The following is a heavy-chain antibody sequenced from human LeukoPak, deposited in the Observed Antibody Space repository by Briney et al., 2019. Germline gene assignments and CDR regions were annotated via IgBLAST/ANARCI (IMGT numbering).Heavy chain of an antibody. Sequence: SETLSLTCTVSGGSISSYYWSWIRQPPGKRLEWIGNIHYSGSTNYNPSLKSRVTISVDTSENQFSLKLSSVTAADTAVYYCARVEEGYGSGRRENYYYYYVDVWGKGTTVTISS. CDR3: ARVEEGYGSGRRENYYYYYVDV. CDR1: GGSISSYY. D-gene: IGHD3-10*01. J-gene: IGHJ6*03. V-gene: IGHV4-59*01. CDR2: IHYSGST.